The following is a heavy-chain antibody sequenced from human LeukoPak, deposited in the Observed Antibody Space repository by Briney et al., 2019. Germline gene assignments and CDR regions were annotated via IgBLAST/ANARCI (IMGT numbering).Heavy chain of an antibody. D-gene: IGHD1-26*01. CDR2: IKQDGSEK. CDR1: GFTFSSYW. V-gene: IGHV3-7*01. J-gene: IGHJ4*02. Sequence: GGSLRLSCAAPGFTFSSYWMSWVRQAPGKGLEWVANIKQDGSEKYYVDSVKGRFTISRDNAKNSLYLQMNSLRAEDTAVYYCARDAWELYYYFDYWGQGTLVTVSS. CDR3: ARDAWELYYYFDY.